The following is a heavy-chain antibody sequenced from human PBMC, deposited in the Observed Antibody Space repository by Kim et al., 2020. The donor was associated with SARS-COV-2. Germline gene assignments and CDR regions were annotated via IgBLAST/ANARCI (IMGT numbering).Heavy chain of an antibody. J-gene: IGHJ4*02. CDR3: ARIPLAAADY. D-gene: IGHD6-13*01. V-gene: IGHV3-48*04. CDR1: GFTFSSYS. CDR2: ISSSSSTI. Sequence: GGSLRLSCAASGFTFSSYSMNWVRKAPGKGLEWVSYISSSSSTIYYADSVKGRFTISRDNAKNSLYLQMNSLRAEDTAVYYCARIPLAAADYWGQGTLVTVSS.